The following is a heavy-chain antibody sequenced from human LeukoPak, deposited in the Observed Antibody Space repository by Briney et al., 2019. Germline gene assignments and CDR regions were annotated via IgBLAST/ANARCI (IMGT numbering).Heavy chain of an antibody. CDR2: IYYSGST. D-gene: IGHD6-13*01. J-gene: IGHJ6*03. CDR3: ARVPTDSSSWYKDYYYMDV. Sequence: SETLSLTCTVSGGSISSYYWSWIRQPPGKGLEWIGYIYYSGSTNYNPSLKSRVTISVDTSKNQFSLKLSSVTAADTAVYYCARVPTDSSSWYKDYYYMDVWGKGTTVTVSS. CDR1: GGSISSYY. V-gene: IGHV4-59*01.